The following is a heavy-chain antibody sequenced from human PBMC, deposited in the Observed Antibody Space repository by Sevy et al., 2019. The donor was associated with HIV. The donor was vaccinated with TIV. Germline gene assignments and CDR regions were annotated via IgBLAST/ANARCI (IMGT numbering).Heavy chain of an antibody. CDR2: ISAYNGNT. CDR1: GYTFTSYG. CDR3: ARGVYGSGSYYRGFFDY. J-gene: IGHJ4*02. V-gene: IGHV1-18*04. Sequence: ASVKVSCKASGYTFTSYGISWVRQAPGQGLEWMGWISAYNGNTNYAQKLQGRVTMTKDTSTSTAYMGLRSLRSDDTAVYYCARGVYGSGSYYRGFFDYWGQGTLVTVSS. D-gene: IGHD3-10*01.